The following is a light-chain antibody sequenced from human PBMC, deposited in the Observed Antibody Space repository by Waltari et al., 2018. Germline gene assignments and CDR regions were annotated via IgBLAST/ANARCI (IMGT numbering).Light chain of an antibody. CDR2: EIS. CDR1: SSDVGGYDF. V-gene: IGLV2-14*01. J-gene: IGLJ2*01. Sequence: QSALTQPASVSGSPGQSITLSCTGTSSDVGGYDFVSWYQQHPGKAPKLMIYEISYRPSGGSNRFSGSKSGNTASLTISGLQAEDEADYYCTSYTSTNAWVFGGGTRLTVL. CDR3: TSYTSTNAWV.